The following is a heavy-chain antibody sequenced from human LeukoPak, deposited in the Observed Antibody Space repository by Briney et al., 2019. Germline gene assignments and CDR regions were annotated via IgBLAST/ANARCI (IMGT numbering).Heavy chain of an antibody. Sequence: PGGSLRLSCAASGFTFSSYGMHWVRQAPGKGLEWVAVIWYDGSNKYYADSVKGRFTISRDNSKNSMYLQMNRLSTEDTAFYYCENDPYYYDSSGYPIDPWGQGTLVTVSS. CDR2: IWYDGSNK. J-gene: IGHJ5*02. V-gene: IGHV3-33*03. CDR3: ENDPYYYDSSGYPIDP. CDR1: GFTFSSYG. D-gene: IGHD3-22*01.